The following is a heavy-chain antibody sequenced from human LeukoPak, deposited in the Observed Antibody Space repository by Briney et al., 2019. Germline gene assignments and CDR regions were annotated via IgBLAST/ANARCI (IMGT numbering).Heavy chain of an antibody. Sequence: PGGSLRLSCAASGFTFSSYAMSWVRQAPGKGLEWVSAIRGSGGSTDYADSVKGRFTISRDNSKNTLHLQMNSLRAEDTAVYYCAKYYYHRSGQRFDFDYWGQGTLVTVSS. CDR3: AKYYYHRSGQRFDFDY. D-gene: IGHD3-22*01. J-gene: IGHJ4*02. CDR2: IRGSGGST. V-gene: IGHV3-23*01. CDR1: GFTFSSYA.